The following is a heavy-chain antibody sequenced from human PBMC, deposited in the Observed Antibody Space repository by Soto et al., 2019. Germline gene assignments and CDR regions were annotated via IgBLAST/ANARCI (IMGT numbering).Heavy chain of an antibody. D-gene: IGHD6-19*01. Sequence: QVTLKESGPVLVKPTETLTLTCTVSGFSLSNARMGVSWIRQPPGKALEWLAHIFSNDEKSYSTSLKSRLTISKHTSKRQVVLTMTNMDPVDTATYYCARILIAVAAEWFDPWGQGTLVTVSS. J-gene: IGHJ5*02. CDR2: IFSNDEK. CDR1: GFSLSNARMG. V-gene: IGHV2-26*01. CDR3: ARILIAVAAEWFDP.